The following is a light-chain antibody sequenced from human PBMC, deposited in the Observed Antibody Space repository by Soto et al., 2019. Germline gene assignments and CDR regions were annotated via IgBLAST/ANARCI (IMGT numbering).Light chain of an antibody. Sequence: EIVLTQSPGTLSLSPGERAALSCRASQTLSSSYLAWYQQKPGQAPRLLIYAASSRATGIPDRFSGSGSGTDFTLTISRLEPEDFALYYCQHYGSSLLTFGGGTEVDIK. CDR2: AAS. V-gene: IGKV3-20*01. CDR3: QHYGSSLLT. CDR1: QTLSSSY. J-gene: IGKJ4*01.